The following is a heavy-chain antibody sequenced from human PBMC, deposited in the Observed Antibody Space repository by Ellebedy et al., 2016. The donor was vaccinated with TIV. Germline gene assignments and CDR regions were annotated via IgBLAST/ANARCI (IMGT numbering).Heavy chain of an antibody. CDR2: IGSRTSKI. CDR1: GFTFNTYS. V-gene: IGHV3-48*01. D-gene: IGHD3/OR15-3a*01. Sequence: GESLKISCAASGFTFNTYSMNWVRRAPGKGREWVSYIGSRTSKIYYADSVKGRFTISRDNSKNTLFLQMSSLRAEDTAVYFCARRSTDFAFDSWGQGTLVTVSS. J-gene: IGHJ4*02. CDR3: ARRSTDFAFDS.